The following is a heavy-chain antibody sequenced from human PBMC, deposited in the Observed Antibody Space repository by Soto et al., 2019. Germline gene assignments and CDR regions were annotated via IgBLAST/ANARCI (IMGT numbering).Heavy chain of an antibody. D-gene: IGHD2-21*02. V-gene: IGHV4-39*01. CDR3: VGRDGDYYLDY. J-gene: IGHJ4*02. Sequence: SETLSLTCTVSGGSVNSGNYYWGWIRQPPGKGLEWIGSIYYSGRSYYNPSLKSRVTISEDTSKNQFSLRLRSVTAADMAVYYCVGRDGDYYLDYWGQGTLVTVSS. CDR2: IYYSGRS. CDR1: GGSVNSGNYY.